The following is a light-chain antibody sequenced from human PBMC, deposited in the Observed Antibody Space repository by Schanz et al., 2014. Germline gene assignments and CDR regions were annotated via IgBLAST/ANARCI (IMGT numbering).Light chain of an antibody. CDR1: SSDVGGYND. Sequence: QSALTQPASVSGSPGQSITISCTGTSSDVGGYNDVSWYQQHPGKAPKLMIYDVSNRPSGVSNRFSGSKSGNTASLTISGLQGEDEADYHCCSHAGRNTGWVFGGGTKVTV. J-gene: IGLJ3*02. CDR3: CSHAGRNTGWV. CDR2: DVS. V-gene: IGLV2-14*01.